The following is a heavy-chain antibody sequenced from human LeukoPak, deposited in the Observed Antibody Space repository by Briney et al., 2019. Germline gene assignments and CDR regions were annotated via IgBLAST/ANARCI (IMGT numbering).Heavy chain of an antibody. CDR1: GYTFTSYG. CDR3: ARGVADVNSYGYLTNFDY. D-gene: IGHD5-18*01. CDR2: ISAYNGNT. Sequence: ASVKVSCKASGYTFTSYGISWVRQAPGQGLEWMGWISAYNGNTNYAQKLQGRVTMTTDTSTSTAYMELRSLRSDDTAMYYCARGVADVNSYGYLTNFDYWGQGTLVTVSS. V-gene: IGHV1-18*01. J-gene: IGHJ4*02.